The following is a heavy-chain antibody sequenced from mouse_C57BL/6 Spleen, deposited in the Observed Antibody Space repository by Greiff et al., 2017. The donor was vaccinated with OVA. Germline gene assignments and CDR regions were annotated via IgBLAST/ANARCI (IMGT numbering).Heavy chain of an antibody. V-gene: IGHV5-16*01. CDR2: INYDGSST. Sequence: EVMLVESEGGLVQPGSSMKLSCTASGFTFSDYYMAWVRQVPEKVLEWVANINYDGSSTYYLDSLKSRFIISRDNAKNILYLQMSSLKSEDTATYYCAREDVGFAYWGQGTLVTVSA. J-gene: IGHJ3*01. CDR3: AREDVGFAY. CDR1: GFTFSDYY.